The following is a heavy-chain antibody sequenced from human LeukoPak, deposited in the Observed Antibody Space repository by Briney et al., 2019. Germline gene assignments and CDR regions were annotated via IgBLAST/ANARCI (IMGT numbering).Heavy chain of an antibody. Sequence: GGSLRLSCVASGFSFSGYAMHWVRLAPGKGLDYVSAISSNGGSTHYANSVKGRFTISRDNSKNTLYLQMGSLRAEDMAVYYCARGGYSGYDWRYGLDVWGQGTTVTVSS. V-gene: IGHV3-64*01. CDR3: ARGGYSGYDWRYGLDV. CDR1: GFSFSGYA. D-gene: IGHD5-12*01. J-gene: IGHJ6*02. CDR2: ISSNGGST.